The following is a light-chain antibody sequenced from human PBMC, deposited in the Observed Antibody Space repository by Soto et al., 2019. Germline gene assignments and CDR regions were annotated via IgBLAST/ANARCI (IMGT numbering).Light chain of an antibody. Sequence: DIQMTQSPSSLSASVGDGVTIGCRASQSIYTYLNWYQQKPGKAPKVLIYAASQLQRGVPSSFCGSGSGTDFILTVSRLQPEDFATYYLQQSNSSPRTFGQGTKVEIK. J-gene: IGKJ1*01. CDR2: AAS. V-gene: IGKV1-39*01. CDR1: QSIYTY. CDR3: QQSNSSPRT.